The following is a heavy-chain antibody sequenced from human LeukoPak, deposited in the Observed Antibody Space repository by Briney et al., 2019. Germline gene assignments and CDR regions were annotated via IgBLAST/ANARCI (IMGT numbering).Heavy chain of an antibody. D-gene: IGHD2-8*01. CDR3: AKDRCSNGIGCYYYYMDV. Sequence: GALRLSCAASGFTFSSYWMHWVRQAPGKGLVWVSRINSDGSSTSYADSVKGRFTISRDNAKNTLYLQMNSLRAEDTAVYYCAKDRCSNGIGCYYYYMDVWGKGTTVTISS. V-gene: IGHV3-74*01. CDR1: GFTFSSYW. CDR2: INSDGSST. J-gene: IGHJ6*03.